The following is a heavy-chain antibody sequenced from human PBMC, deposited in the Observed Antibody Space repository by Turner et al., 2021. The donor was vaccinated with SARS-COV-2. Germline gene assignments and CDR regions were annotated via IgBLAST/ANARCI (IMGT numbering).Heavy chain of an antibody. CDR2: IYSGGST. CDR1: GFTVSSNY. D-gene: IGHD3-3*01. Sequence: EVQLVVSGGGLIQPGGSLRRPCAASGFTVSSNYMSWGRQAPGRGGEWVAAIYSGGSTYYAASVKGRFTTSSDNSKNTLYLQMISRRAEDTAVYYCARDLMEVGGMDVWGQGTTVTVSS. J-gene: IGHJ6*02. CDR3: ARDLMEVGGMDV. V-gene: IGHV3-53*01.